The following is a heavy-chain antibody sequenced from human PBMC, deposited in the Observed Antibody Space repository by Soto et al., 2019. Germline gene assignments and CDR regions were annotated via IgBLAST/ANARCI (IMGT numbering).Heavy chain of an antibody. CDR2: ISAYNGNT. J-gene: IGHJ4*02. Sequence: QVQLVQSGAEVKKPGASVKVSCKASGYTFTSYGISWVRQAPGQGLEWMGWISAYNGNTNYAQKLTGRVTMTTDTSTGTAYMELRSLRYDDTAVYYCARESWDDYGDRYFDYWGQGTLVTVSS. D-gene: IGHD4-17*01. CDR1: GYTFTSYG. V-gene: IGHV1-18*01. CDR3: ARESWDDYGDRYFDY.